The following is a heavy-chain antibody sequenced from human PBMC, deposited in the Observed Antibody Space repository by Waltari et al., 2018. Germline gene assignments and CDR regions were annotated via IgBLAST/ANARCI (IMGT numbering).Heavy chain of an antibody. CDR2: IYYTGTT. D-gene: IGHD3-3*01. J-gene: IGHJ4*02. Sequence: QLQLQESGPQLVQPSETLSLTCTVSGASLHNTTHYWGLVRPPPGKGLEWIGSIYYTGTTYYNPSLKSRMTISADTSKTQFSLRLSSVTAADTAVYYCARHINFWSGYYFDSWGQGTLVTVSS. CDR3: ARHINFWSGYYFDS. CDR1: GASLHNTTHY. V-gene: IGHV4-39*01.